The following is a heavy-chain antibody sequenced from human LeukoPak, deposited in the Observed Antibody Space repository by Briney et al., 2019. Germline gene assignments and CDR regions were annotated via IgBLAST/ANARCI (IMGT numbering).Heavy chain of an antibody. CDR1: GFTFSSYA. D-gene: IGHD6-19*01. CDR2: ISNSGGGT. V-gene: IGHV3-23*01. J-gene: IGHJ4*02. Sequence: GGSLRLSCAASGFTFSSYAMNWVRQAPGKGLEWVSGISNSGGGTCYADSVKGRFTISRDNSKNTLYLQMNSLRVEDTAVYYCAKWRLVPRDPFDYWGQGTLVTVSS. CDR3: AKWRLVPRDPFDY.